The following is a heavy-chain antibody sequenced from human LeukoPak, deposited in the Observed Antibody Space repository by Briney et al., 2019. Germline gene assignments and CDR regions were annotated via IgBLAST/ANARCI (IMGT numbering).Heavy chain of an antibody. J-gene: IGHJ5*02. Sequence: GGSLRLSCAASGFTFSSYAMSWVRQAPGKGLEWISAISAGGTSTYYADSVKGRFTISRDNSKNTLYLQMNSLRAEDTAIYYCAKESANWGYSWFDPWGQGTLVTVSS. CDR3: AKESANWGYSWFDP. CDR1: GFTFSSYA. CDR2: ISAGGTST. V-gene: IGHV3-23*01. D-gene: IGHD7-27*01.